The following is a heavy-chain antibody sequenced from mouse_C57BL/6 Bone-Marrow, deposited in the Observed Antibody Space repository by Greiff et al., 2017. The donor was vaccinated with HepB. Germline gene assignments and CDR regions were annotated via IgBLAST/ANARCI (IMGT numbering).Heavy chain of an antibody. CDR1: GYTFTGYW. V-gene: IGHV1-9*01. D-gene: IGHD1-1*01. CDR2: ILPGSGST. J-gene: IGHJ1*03. CDR3: ARADFYYGSSYCYWYFDV. Sequence: QVQLQQSGAELMKPGASVKLSCKATGYTFTGYWIEWVKQRPGHGLEWIGEILPGSGSTNYNEKFKGKATFTADTSSNTAYMQLSSLTTEDSAIYYCARADFYYGSSYCYWYFDVWGTGTTVTVSS.